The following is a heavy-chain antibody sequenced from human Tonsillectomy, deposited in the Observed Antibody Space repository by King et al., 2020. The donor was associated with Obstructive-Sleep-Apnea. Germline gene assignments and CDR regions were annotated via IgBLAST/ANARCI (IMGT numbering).Heavy chain of an antibody. D-gene: IGHD6-19*01. CDR2: ISYDGSNK. J-gene: IGHJ3*02. V-gene: IGHV3-30*04. CDR1: GFTFTSYA. Sequence: QLVQSGGGVVQPGRSLRLSCAASGFTFTSYAMHWVRQAPGKGLEWVAVISYDGSNKYYADSVKGRFTISRDNSKNTLYLQMNSLRPEDTAVYYCARADGGWTDAFDIWGQGTMVTVSS. CDR3: ARADGGWTDAFDI.